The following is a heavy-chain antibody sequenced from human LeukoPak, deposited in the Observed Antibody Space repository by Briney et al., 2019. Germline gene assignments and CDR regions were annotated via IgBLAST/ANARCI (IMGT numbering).Heavy chain of an antibody. CDR3: ARDLYYYDSSGYSPSDY. J-gene: IGHJ4*02. D-gene: IGHD3-22*01. V-gene: IGHV3-7*01. Sequence: QSGGSLRLSCAASGFTFSSYWMSWVRQAPGKGLEWVANIKQDGSEKYYVDSVKGRFTISRDNAKNSLYLQMNSLGAEDTAMYYCARDLYYYDSSGYSPSDYWGQGTLVTVSS. CDR2: IKQDGSEK. CDR1: GFTFSSYW.